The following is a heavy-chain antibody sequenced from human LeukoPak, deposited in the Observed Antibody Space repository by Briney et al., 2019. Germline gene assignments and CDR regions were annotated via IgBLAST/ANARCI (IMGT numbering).Heavy chain of an antibody. V-gene: IGHV1-24*01. J-gene: IGHJ4*02. Sequence: ASVKVSCKVSGYTLTELSMHWVRQAPGKGLEWMGGFDPEDGETIYAQKFQGRVTMTEDTSTDTAYMELSSLRSEDTAVYYCATLDIVATILDYWGQGTLVTVSS. CDR1: GYTLTELS. CDR3: ATLDIVATILDY. D-gene: IGHD5-12*01. CDR2: FDPEDGET.